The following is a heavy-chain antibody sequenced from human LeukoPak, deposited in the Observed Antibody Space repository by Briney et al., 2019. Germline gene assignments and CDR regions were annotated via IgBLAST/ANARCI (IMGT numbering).Heavy chain of an antibody. V-gene: IGHV3-23*01. CDR3: AKVVTSWSTEGFDP. D-gene: IGHD1-1*01. J-gene: IGHJ5*02. CDR1: GFTFSSYA. Sequence: GGSLRLSCAASGFTFSSYAMSWVRQAPGKGLEWVSAISGSGVSTYYADSVKGRFTISRDNSKNTLYLQMNSLRAEDRAVYYCAKVVTSWSTEGFDPWGQGTLVTVSS. CDR2: ISGSGVST.